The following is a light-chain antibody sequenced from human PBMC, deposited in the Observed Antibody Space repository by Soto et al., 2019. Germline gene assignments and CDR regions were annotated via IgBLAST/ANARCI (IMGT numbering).Light chain of an antibody. CDR2: DVS. CDR1: SSDIGGYNY. Sequence: QSALNQPASMSGSPGQSITISCTGTSSDIGGYNYVSWYQQHPGKAPKLMIYDVSNWPSGVSNRFSGSKSGNTASLTISGLQAEDEADYYCSSYTGSSTVVFGGGTKLTVL. J-gene: IGLJ2*01. CDR3: SSYTGSSTVV. V-gene: IGLV2-14*03.